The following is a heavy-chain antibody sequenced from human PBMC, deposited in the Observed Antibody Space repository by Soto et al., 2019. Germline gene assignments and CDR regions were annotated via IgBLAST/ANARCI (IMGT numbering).Heavy chain of an antibody. Sequence: SETLSLTCTVSGGSISSSSYYWGWIRQPPGKGLEWIGSIYYSGSTYYNPSLKSRVTISVDTSKNQFSLKLSSVTAADTAVYYCARHRSDHGDQKGDYYYYMDVWGKGTTATVAS. CDR1: GGSISSSSYY. J-gene: IGHJ6*03. V-gene: IGHV4-39*01. CDR3: ARHRSDHGDQKGDYYYYMDV. D-gene: IGHD4-17*01. CDR2: IYYSGST.